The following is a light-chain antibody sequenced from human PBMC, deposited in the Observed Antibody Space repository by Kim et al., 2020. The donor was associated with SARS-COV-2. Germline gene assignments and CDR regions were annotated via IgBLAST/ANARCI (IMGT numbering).Light chain of an antibody. CDR3: QVWDRSSDYVF. J-gene: IGLJ2*01. V-gene: IGLV3-21*04. CDR2: YNT. Sequence: SYELTQPPSVSVAPGKTARITCGGNDIGTKSVPWYQARPGQAPVMVIYYNTDRPSVLPERVSGSNSGNTATLTISGVEAGDEAHYYCQVWDRSSDYVFFGGGTKLTVL. CDR1: DIGTKS.